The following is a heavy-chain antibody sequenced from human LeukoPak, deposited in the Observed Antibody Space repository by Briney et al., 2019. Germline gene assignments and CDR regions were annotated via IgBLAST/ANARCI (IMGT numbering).Heavy chain of an antibody. Sequence: ASVKVSCKASGGTFSSYAISWVRQAPGQGLEWMGRIIPILGIANYAQKFQGRVTITADKSTSTAYMELSSLRSEDTAVYYCARVLRCSGGSCYSGDAFDIWGQGTMVTVSS. J-gene: IGHJ3*02. V-gene: IGHV1-69*04. D-gene: IGHD2-15*01. CDR2: IIPILGIA. CDR3: ARVLRCSGGSCYSGDAFDI. CDR1: GGTFSSYA.